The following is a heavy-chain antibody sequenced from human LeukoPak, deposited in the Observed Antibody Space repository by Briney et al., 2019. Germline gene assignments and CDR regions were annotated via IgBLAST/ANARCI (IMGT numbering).Heavy chain of an antibody. D-gene: IGHD6-6*01. Sequence: GASVKVSCKASGYTFTSYGISWVRQAPGQGLEWMGWISAYNGNTNYAQKLQGRVTMTTDTSTSTAYMELRSLRPDDTAVYYCARDRLSFSSSSGQNYWGQGTLVTVSS. CDR1: GYTFTSYG. V-gene: IGHV1-18*01. J-gene: IGHJ4*02. CDR2: ISAYNGNT. CDR3: ARDRLSFSSSSGQNY.